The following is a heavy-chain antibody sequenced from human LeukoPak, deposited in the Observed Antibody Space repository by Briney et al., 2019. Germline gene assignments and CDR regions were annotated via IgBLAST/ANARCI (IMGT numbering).Heavy chain of an antibody. J-gene: IGHJ1*01. CDR1: GYTFTGYY. V-gene: IGHV1-2*04. CDR3: ARVGSGSPNAEYFQH. D-gene: IGHD3-10*01. CDR2: INPNSGGT. Sequence: ASVKVSCKASGYTFTGYYMHWVRQAPGQGLEWMGWINPNSGGTNYAQKFQGWVTMTRDTSISTAYMELSRLRSDDTAVYYCARVGSGSPNAEYFQHWGQGTLVTVSS.